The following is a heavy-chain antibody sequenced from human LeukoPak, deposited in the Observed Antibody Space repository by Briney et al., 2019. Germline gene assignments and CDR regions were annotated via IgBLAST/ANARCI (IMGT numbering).Heavy chain of an antibody. CDR1: GFTFSSYA. CDR3: VTGGPMGSS. D-gene: IGHD3-10*01. Sequence: GGSLRLSCAASGFTFSSYAMSWVRQAPGKGLEWVSAISGSGASTYYTDSVKGRFTISRDNSKNTLYLQMNSLRAEDTAVYYCVTGGPMGSSWGQGTLVIVSA. CDR2: ISGSGAST. V-gene: IGHV3-23*01. J-gene: IGHJ4*02.